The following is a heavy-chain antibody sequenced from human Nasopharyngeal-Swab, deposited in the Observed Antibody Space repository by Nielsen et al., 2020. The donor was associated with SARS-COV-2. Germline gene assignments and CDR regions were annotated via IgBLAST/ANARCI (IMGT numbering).Heavy chain of an antibody. Sequence: GESLKISCAASGFTFSSYAMHWVRQAPGKGLEWVAVISYDGSNKYYADSVKGRFTISRDNSKNTLYLQMNSLRAEDTAVYYCARGYSGSYYSPFDYWAREPWSPSPQ. J-gene: IGHJ4*02. CDR3: ARGYSGSYYSPFDY. V-gene: IGHV3-30-3*01. CDR2: ISYDGSNK. D-gene: IGHD1-26*01. CDR1: GFTFSSYA.